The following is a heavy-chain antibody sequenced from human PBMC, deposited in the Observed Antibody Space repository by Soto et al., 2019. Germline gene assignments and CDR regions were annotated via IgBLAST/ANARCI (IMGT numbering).Heavy chain of an antibody. J-gene: IGHJ4*02. D-gene: IGHD3-16*01. CDR2: SRNRDRSDTT. CDR1: GFTFSDHF. V-gene: IGHV3-72*01. CDR3: ARDYIWGTYHSSGRH. Sequence: EVQLVESGGGLVQPGGSLRLSGAASGFTFSDHFMDWFRQAPGKGLEWVGRSRNRDRSDTTEYAASVKGRFTISRDDSKNSLYLQMNRLNTEHTALYYCARDYIWGTYHSSGRHWGTGTLVTVSS.